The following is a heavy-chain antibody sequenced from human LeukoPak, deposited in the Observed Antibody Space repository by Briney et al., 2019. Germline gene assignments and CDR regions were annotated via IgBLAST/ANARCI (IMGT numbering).Heavy chain of an antibody. J-gene: IGHJ4*02. CDR1: GFTFSSYW. D-gene: IGHD6-19*01. V-gene: IGHV3-74*01. CDR2: IHVDGSSA. CDR3: AKDTSSGLPRYYFDY. Sequence: GGSLRLSCAATGFTFSSYWMHWVRQAPGKGLVWVSRIHVDGSSANYADSVKGRFTISRDNAKNSLYLQMNSLRAEDTALYYCAKDTSSGLPRYYFDYWGQGTLVTVSS.